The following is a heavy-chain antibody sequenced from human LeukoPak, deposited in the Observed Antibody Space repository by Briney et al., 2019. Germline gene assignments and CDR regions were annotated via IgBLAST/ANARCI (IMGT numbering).Heavy chain of an antibody. Sequence: GASVKVSCKASGYTFTSYGISWVRQAPGQGLEWMGWISAYNGNTNYAQKLQGRVTMTTDTSTSTAYMELRSLRSDDTAVCYCARGTYSSSWYYYYYYYMDVWGKGTTVTVSS. D-gene: IGHD6-13*01. CDR2: ISAYNGNT. J-gene: IGHJ6*03. CDR3: ARGTYSSSWYYYYYYYMDV. CDR1: GYTFTSYG. V-gene: IGHV1-18*01.